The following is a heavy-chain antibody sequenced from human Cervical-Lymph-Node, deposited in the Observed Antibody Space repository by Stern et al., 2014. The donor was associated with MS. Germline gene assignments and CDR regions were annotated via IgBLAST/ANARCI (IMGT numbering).Heavy chain of an antibody. CDR3: VRYCGGGSCPDV. Sequence: QVQLQESGPGLVKPSETLSLTCTVSGGSISSHYWTWMRQPPGKGLAWIGYIHYSGSTRFNPSLKSRVTMSVDTSKNHISLRLSSVTAADTAVYYCVRYCGGGSCPDVWGQGTTVTVSS. J-gene: IGHJ6*02. CDR1: GGSISSHY. V-gene: IGHV4-59*11. D-gene: IGHD2-15*01. CDR2: IHYSGST.